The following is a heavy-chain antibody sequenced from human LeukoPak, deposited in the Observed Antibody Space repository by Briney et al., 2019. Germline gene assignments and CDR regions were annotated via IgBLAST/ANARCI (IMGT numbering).Heavy chain of an antibody. Sequence: GGSLRLSCAASGSTFSSYSMNWVRQAPGKGLEWVSSISSSSSYVYYADSVKGRFTISRDNAKNSLYLQMNSLRAEDTAVYYCARGASGSCYSNIDYWGQGTLVTVSS. CDR3: ARGASGSCYSNIDY. V-gene: IGHV3-21*01. CDR1: GSTFSSYS. CDR2: ISSSSSYV. D-gene: IGHD2-15*01. J-gene: IGHJ4*02.